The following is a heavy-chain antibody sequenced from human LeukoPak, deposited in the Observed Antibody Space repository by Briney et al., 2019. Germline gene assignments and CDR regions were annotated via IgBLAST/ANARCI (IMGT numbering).Heavy chain of an antibody. Sequence: SGGSLRLSCVASGFTFDDYTMHWVRQAPGKGLEWVSLISWDGGSTYYADSVKGRFTISRDNSKNSLYLQMNSLRTEDTALYYCAKADPPRDSSGWWDYWGQGTLVTVSS. CDR3: AKADPPRDSSGWWDY. CDR2: ISWDGGST. CDR1: GFTFDDYT. V-gene: IGHV3-43*01. J-gene: IGHJ4*02. D-gene: IGHD6-19*01.